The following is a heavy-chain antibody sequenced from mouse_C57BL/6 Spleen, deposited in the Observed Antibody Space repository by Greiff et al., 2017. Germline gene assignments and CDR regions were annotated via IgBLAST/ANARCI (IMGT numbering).Heavy chain of an antibody. Sequence: EVMLVESGGGLVKPGGSLKLSCAASGFTFSSYTMSWVRQTPEKRLEWVATLSGGGGNTYYPDSVKGRFTISRDNAKNTLYLQMSSLRSEDTALYYCARQDDYDEGYAMDYWGQGTSVTVSS. D-gene: IGHD2-4*01. V-gene: IGHV5-9*01. CDR3: ARQDDYDEGYAMDY. CDR2: LSGGGGNT. J-gene: IGHJ4*01. CDR1: GFTFSSYT.